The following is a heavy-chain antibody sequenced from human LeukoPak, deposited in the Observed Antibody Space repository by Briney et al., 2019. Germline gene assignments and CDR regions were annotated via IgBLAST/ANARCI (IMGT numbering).Heavy chain of an antibody. CDR2: ISGSGATT. J-gene: IGHJ4*02. Sequence: GGSLRLSCAASGFTLSSYAMTWVRQAPGKGLEWVSTISGSGATTYYADSVKGRFTISRDNSKNTLYLQMNTLRAEDTAIYYCAKGQERTRIAARPSAFDFWGQGTLVTVSS. CDR3: AKGQERTRIAARPSAFDF. V-gene: IGHV3-23*01. D-gene: IGHD6-6*01. CDR1: GFTLSSYA.